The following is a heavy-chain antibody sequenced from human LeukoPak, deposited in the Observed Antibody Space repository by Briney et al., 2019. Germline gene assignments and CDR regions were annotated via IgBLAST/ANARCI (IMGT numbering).Heavy chain of an antibody. CDR2: ITGSSSQV. CDR3: ARDIYGDYGFDY. J-gene: IGHJ4*02. V-gene: IGHV3-21*01. D-gene: IGHD4-17*01. CDR1: GFTFSSYH. Sequence: GGSLRLSCAASGFTFSSYHMNWVRQAPGKGLEWVSSITGSSSQVYFADSMKGRFTISRDNAKNSLYLQMNSLRVEDTAIYYCARDIYGDYGFDYWGQGTLVTVSS.